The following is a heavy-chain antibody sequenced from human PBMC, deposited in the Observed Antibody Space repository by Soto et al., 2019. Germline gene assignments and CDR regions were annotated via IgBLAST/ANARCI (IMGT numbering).Heavy chain of an antibody. D-gene: IGHD6-13*01. Sequence: SVKVSCKASGGTFSSYAISWVRQAPGQGLEWMGGIIPIFGTANYAQKFQGRVTITADESTSTAYMELSSLRSEDTAVYYCARDDSGEVAAAPNYYYSMDVWGQGTTVTVSS. CDR2: IIPIFGTA. V-gene: IGHV1-69*13. CDR3: ARDDSGEVAAAPNYYYSMDV. CDR1: GGTFSSYA. J-gene: IGHJ6*02.